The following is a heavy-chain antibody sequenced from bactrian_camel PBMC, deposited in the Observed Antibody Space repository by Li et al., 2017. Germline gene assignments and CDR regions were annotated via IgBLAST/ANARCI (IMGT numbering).Heavy chain of an antibody. D-gene: IGHD6*01. V-gene: IGHV3S31*01. J-gene: IGHJ4*01. CDR2: INILGGTT. Sequence: VQLVESGGGLVQPGGSLRLSCAASGFTFSSVAMAWVRQAPGKGLEWVSTINILGGTTYYADSMKGRFTISKDNAKNTLYLQLNSLKTEDMAMYYCTKRISVYGGNWRQNYWGQGTQVTVS. CDR1: GFTFSSVA. CDR3: TKRISVYGGNWRQNY.